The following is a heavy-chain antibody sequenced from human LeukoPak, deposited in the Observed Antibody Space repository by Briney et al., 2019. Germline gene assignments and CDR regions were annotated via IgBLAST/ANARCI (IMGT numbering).Heavy chain of an antibody. CDR3: ARRAAAAGPTFGSYYYYMDV. CDR2: IYPGDSDT. V-gene: IGHV5-51*01. CDR1: GYNFTSYW. D-gene: IGHD6-13*01. J-gene: IGHJ6*03. Sequence: GESLKISCKGSGYNFTSYWIGWVRQMPGKGLEWMGIIYPGDSDTRYSPSFQGQVTISADKSISTAYLQWSSLKASDTAMYYCARRAAAAGPTFGSYYYYMDVWGKGTTVTVSS.